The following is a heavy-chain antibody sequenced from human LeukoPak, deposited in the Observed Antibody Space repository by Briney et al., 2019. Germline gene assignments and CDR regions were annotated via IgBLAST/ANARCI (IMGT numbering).Heavy chain of an antibody. Sequence: SETLSLTCTVSVGSLSSYYWRWIRQPAGKGLEWIGRIYSSGSTNYNPSLKSRVTISQDTSKNQVSLKLSSVTAADTAVYYCARDPRYSSSAHVFDIWGQGTMVTVSS. CDR1: VGSLSSYY. D-gene: IGHD6-6*01. J-gene: IGHJ3*02. CDR3: ARDPRYSSSAHVFDI. CDR2: IYSSGST. V-gene: IGHV4-4*07.